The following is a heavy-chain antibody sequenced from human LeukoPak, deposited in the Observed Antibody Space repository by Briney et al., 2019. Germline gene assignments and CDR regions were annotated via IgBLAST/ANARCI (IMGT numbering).Heavy chain of an antibody. CDR3: ARDLYDILTGYSSNFDY. V-gene: IGHV3-21*01. CDR1: GFTFSSYS. D-gene: IGHD3-9*01. CDR2: ISSSSRYI. J-gene: IGHJ4*02. Sequence: GGSLRLSCAASGFTFSSYSMNWVRQAPGKGLEWVSSISSSSRYIYYADSVKGRFTISRDNAKNSLYLQMNSLRAEDTAVYYCARDLYDILTGYSSNFDYWGQGTLVTVSS.